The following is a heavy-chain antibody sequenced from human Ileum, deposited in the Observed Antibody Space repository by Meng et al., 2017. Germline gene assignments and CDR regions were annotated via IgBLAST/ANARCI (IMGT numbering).Heavy chain of an antibody. J-gene: IGHJ4*02. CDR3: ATMECFQFPPY. V-gene: IGHV3-23*01. Sequence: GGSLRLSCVTSGFTSTAPKLTFTNYHISWVRQGPGKGQECVSAIRSNGVKYYADYVKGRFTVSRDNSENTVSLQMNSLREEDTGVYYCATMECFQFPPYWGQGTLVTVSS. CDR1: GFTSTAPKLTFTNYH. CDR2: IRSNGVK. D-gene: IGHD3-3*01.